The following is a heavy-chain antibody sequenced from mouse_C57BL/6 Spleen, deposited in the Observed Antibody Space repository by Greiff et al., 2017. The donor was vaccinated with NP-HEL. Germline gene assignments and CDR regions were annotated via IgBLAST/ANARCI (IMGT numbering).Heavy chain of an antibody. CDR3: ARNLYDGYGYAMDG. D-gene: IGHD2-3*01. V-gene: IGHV1-53*01. CDR1: GYTFTSYW. Sequence: QVQLQQSGTELVKPGASVKLSCKASGYTFTSYWMHWVKQRPGQGLEWIGNINPSNGGTNYNEKFQSKATLTVDKSSSTAYMQLSSLTSEDSAVYYCARNLYDGYGYAMDGWGQGTSVTVAS. CDR2: INPSNGGT. J-gene: IGHJ4*01.